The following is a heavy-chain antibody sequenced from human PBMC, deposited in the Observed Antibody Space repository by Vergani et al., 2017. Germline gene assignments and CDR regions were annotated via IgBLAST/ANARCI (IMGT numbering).Heavy chain of an antibody. D-gene: IGHD3-10*01. CDR2: INPSGGST. J-gene: IGHJ6*02. Sequence: QVQLVQSGAEVKKPGASVKVSCKASGYTFTSYYMHWVRQAPGQGLEWMGIINPSGGSTSYAQKFQGRVTMTRDTSTSTVYMELSSLRSEDTAVYYCARGPVPFIDYYYGRVLGMDVWGQGTTVTVSS. CDR3: ARGPVPFIDYYYGRVLGMDV. CDR1: GYTFTSYY. V-gene: IGHV1-46*03.